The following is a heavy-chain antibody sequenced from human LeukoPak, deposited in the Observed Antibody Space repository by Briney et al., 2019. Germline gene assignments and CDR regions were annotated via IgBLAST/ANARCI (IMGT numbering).Heavy chain of an antibody. CDR1: GFTFSTYA. D-gene: IGHD3-10*01. CDR3: AKDPQVGYYGSGSYPPWFDP. J-gene: IGHJ5*02. V-gene: IGHV3-23*01. CDR2: ISGGGDYT. Sequence: GGSLRLSCEASGFTFSTYAMSWVRRAPGTGLEWVSTISGGGDYTYYADSVKGRFTISRDNSKSTLYLQMNSLRAEDTAVYYCAKDPQVGYYGSGSYPPWFDPWGQGTLVTVSS.